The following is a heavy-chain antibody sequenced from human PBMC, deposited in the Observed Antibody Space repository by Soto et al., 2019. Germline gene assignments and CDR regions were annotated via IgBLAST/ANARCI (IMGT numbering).Heavy chain of an antibody. CDR1: GGTFSSYS. CDR3: AREGLTGTTNNWFDP. Sequence: SVNVSCKTSGGTFSSYSISWVRPAPGQGLELMGGIIPIFGTANYTQKFQGRVTITADESTSTAYMELSSRRSEDTAVYYCAREGLTGTTNNWFDPWGQGTLDTVSS. V-gene: IGHV1-69*13. J-gene: IGHJ5*02. D-gene: IGHD1-7*01. CDR2: IIPIFGTA.